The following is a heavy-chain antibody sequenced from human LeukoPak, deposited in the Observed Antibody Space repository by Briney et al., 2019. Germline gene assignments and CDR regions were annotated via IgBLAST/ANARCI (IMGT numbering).Heavy chain of an antibody. J-gene: IGHJ3*02. CDR1: GGSFSGYY. CDR2: INHSGST. D-gene: IGHD3-10*01. Sequence: PSETLSLTCAVYGGSFSGYYWSWIRQPPGKGLEWIGEINHSGSTNYNPSLKSRVTISVDTSKNQFSLKLSSVTAADTAVYYCARPRIRSYYPDAFDIWGQGTMVTVSS. CDR3: ARPRIRSYYPDAFDI. V-gene: IGHV4-34*01.